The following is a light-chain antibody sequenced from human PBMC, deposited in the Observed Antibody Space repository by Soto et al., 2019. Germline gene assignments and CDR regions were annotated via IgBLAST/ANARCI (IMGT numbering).Light chain of an antibody. CDR1: QDISRY. CDR3: QQYDIPPST. CDR2: DVS. J-gene: IGKJ4*01. Sequence: DIQMTQSPASLSASVGDRVTISCQASQDISRYLNWYQHKPGRAPQLLINDVSSLETGVPSRFSAIGSGTEFTLTINGLQPEDLATYYCQQYDIPPSTFGGGTKVAIK. V-gene: IGKV1-33*01.